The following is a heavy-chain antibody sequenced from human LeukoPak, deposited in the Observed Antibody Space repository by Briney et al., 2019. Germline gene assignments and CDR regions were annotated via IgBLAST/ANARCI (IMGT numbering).Heavy chain of an antibody. CDR2: IIPIFGTA. D-gene: IGHD2-2*01. J-gene: IGHJ5*02. V-gene: IGHV1-69*06. Sequence: SVKVSCKASGGTFSSYAISWVRQAPGQGLEWMGGIIPIFGTANYAQKFQGRVTITADKSTSTAYMELSSLRSEDTAVYYCARLFTPRYCSTISCYWKGWFDPWGQGTLVTVSS. CDR3: ARLFTPRYCSTISCYWKGWFDP. CDR1: GGTFSSYA.